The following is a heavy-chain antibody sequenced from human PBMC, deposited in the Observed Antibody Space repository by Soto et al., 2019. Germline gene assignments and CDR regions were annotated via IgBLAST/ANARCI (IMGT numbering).Heavy chain of an antibody. CDR1: ACTVSGPI. CDR2: ISSNGAYI. Sequence: CGPLLLSCDASACTVSGPILNWVRQAPGKGLEWVSIISSNGAYIYYPDSLRGRFTISRDNAKNSLHLQMNSLRAEDTAVYYCTRDAAGARSTRGCLDHWGHGTTVTVSS. D-gene: IGHD1-26*01. J-gene: IGHJ5*02. V-gene: IGHV3-21*01. CDR3: TRDAAGARSTRGCLDH.